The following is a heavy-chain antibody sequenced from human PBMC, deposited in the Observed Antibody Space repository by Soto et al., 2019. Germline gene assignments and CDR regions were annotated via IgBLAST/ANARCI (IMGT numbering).Heavy chain of an antibody. CDR3: EKKSPLYGPLAY. CDR1: GFSLTTSGVG. D-gene: IGHD3-10*01. Sequence: SGPTLVNPTQTLTLTCTFSGFSLTTSGVGVGWIRQPPGEALEWLALIYWDDDKRYSPSLKSRLTITKDTSKNQVVLTINNMPLLDTAIFFFEKKSPLYGPLAYWGRGTLVPVSS. CDR2: IYWDDDK. V-gene: IGHV2-5*02. J-gene: IGHJ1*01.